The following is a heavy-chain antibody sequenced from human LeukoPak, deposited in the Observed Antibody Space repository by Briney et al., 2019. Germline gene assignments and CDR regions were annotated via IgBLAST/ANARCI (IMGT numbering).Heavy chain of an antibody. CDR2: INSDGSTT. Sequence: GGSLRLSCAASGFTFNTYWMHWVRQFPGKGLVWVSRINSDGSTTHYAASVKGRFTISRDNAKNTLYLQMNSLRAEDTAVYYCAREILAPGKTHDYWGQGTLVTVSS. V-gene: IGHV3-74*01. CDR1: GFTFNTYW. J-gene: IGHJ4*02. CDR3: AREILAPGKTHDY.